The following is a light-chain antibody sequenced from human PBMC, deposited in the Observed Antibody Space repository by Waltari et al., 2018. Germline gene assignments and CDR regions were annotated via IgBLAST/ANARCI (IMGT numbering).Light chain of an antibody. Sequence: DIQMTQSPSSLSASLGDRVTITCQASQDISNYLNWYQQKPGKAPKLLIYDASNLETGVPSSFSGSGSGTDFTFTISSLQPEDIATYYCQQYDNLPITFGQGTRLDIK. CDR2: DAS. CDR3: QQYDNLPIT. V-gene: IGKV1-33*01. CDR1: QDISNY. J-gene: IGKJ5*01.